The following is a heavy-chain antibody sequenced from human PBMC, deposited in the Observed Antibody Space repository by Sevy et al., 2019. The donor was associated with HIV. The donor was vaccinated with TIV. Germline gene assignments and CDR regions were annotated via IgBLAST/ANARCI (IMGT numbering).Heavy chain of an antibody. CDR2: IKEDGTEI. Sequence: GGSLRLSCAVSGFTFSSYTMNWVRQAPGKGLEWVANIKEDGTEIYYLDSLKGRFTISRDNAKNLLYLQMNSLRAEDTAVYYCARGGYYGYSGLDYWGQGTLVTVSS. J-gene: IGHJ4*02. CDR3: ARGGYYGYSGLDY. V-gene: IGHV3-7*01. CDR1: GFTFSSYT. D-gene: IGHD3-10*01.